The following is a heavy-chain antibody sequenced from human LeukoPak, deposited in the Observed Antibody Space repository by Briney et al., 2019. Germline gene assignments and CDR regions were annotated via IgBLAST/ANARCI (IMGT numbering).Heavy chain of an antibody. V-gene: IGHV3-30*03. CDR2: ISCDEGYT. CDR3: GRPVPVAGRRGYYFDY. D-gene: IGHD6-19*01. J-gene: IGHJ4*02. CDR1: GFIFSSNG. Sequence: GGSLRLSCAASGFIFSSNGMHWVRQAPGKGLEWVAVISCDEGYTYYADSVKGRFTISRDNSRSTLYLQMNSLRAEDTAVYYCGRPVPVAGRRGYYFDYWGQGTLVTVSS.